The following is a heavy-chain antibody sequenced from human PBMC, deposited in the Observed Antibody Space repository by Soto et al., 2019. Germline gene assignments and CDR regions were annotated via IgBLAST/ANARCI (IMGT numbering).Heavy chain of an antibody. CDR1: GYTFTSYG. CDR2: ISAYNGNT. Sequence: QVQLVQSGAEVKKPGASVKVSCKASGYTFTSYGISWVRQAPGQGLEWMGWISAYNGNTNYAQKLQGRVTMTTDTSTSTAYMELRSLRSDDTAVYYCARVGEQQLVYYYYYGMDVWGQGTTVTVSS. D-gene: IGHD6-13*01. V-gene: IGHV1-18*01. J-gene: IGHJ6*02. CDR3: ARVGEQQLVYYYYYGMDV.